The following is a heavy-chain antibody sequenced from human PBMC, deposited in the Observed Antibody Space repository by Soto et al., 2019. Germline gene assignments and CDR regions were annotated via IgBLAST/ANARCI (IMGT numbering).Heavy chain of an antibody. D-gene: IGHD3-10*01. CDR2: IYYLGST. Sequence: SETLSLTCSVSGGSMSEYFWSWIRQSPGKGLEWIGYIYYLGSTDYNPSLKSRVTISVDTSKRQFSLRLTSVTAADTAVYYCARDGYDGSGSAYPDYWGPGTQVTVSS. CDR1: GGSMSEYF. J-gene: IGHJ4*02. V-gene: IGHV4-59*01. CDR3: ARDGYDGSGSAYPDY.